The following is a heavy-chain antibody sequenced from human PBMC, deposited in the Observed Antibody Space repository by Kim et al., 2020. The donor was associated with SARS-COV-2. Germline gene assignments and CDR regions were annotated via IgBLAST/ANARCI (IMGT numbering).Heavy chain of an antibody. V-gene: IGHV1-8*01. CDR1: GYTFTSYD. CDR2: MNPNSGNT. Sequence: ASVKVSCKASGYTFTSYDINWVRQATGQGLEWMGWMNPNSGNTGYAQKFQGRVTMTRNTSISTAYMELSSLRSEDTAVYYCARGYCSGGSCYFRMWHYYYGMDVWGQGTTVTVSS. CDR3: ARGYCSGGSCYFRMWHYYYGMDV. D-gene: IGHD2-15*01. J-gene: IGHJ6*02.